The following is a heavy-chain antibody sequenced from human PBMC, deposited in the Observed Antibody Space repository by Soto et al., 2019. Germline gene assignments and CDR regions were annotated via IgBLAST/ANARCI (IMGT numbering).Heavy chain of an antibody. V-gene: IGHV1-8*01. CDR1: GYTFTSYD. D-gene: IGHD3-10*01. CDR3: ARAGLLWFGESISDYMDV. Sequence: QVQLVQSGAEVKKPGASVKVSCKASGYTFTSYDINWVRQATGQGLEWMGWMNPNSGNTGYAQKFQGRVTMTRITTMSTAYMELSSLRSEDTAVYYCARAGLLWFGESISDYMDVWGKGTTVTVSS. J-gene: IGHJ6*03. CDR2: MNPNSGNT.